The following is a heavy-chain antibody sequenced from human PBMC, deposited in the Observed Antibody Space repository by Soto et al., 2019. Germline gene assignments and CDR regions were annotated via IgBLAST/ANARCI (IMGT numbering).Heavy chain of an antibody. V-gene: IGHV1-18*01. CDR1: GYTFISYG. Sequence: QVQLVQSGAEVKKPGASVKVSCKASGYTFISYGISWVRQAPGQGLEWMGWISAYNGNTNYAQKLQGRVTMTTDTSTSTAYMELRSLRSDDTAVYYCARVKVLWFGEFLGWFDPWGQGTLVTVSS. D-gene: IGHD3-10*01. CDR3: ARVKVLWFGEFLGWFDP. J-gene: IGHJ5*02. CDR2: ISAYNGNT.